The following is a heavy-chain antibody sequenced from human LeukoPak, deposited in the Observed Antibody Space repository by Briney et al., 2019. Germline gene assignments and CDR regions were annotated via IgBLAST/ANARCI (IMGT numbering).Heavy chain of an antibody. CDR3: ARTDSSGYYGDY. CDR2: IYYSGTT. Sequence: SETLSLTCTVSGGSVSSGDYYWSWIRQPPGKGLEWIGYIYYSGTTYYNPSLKSRLTISVDTSKNQFSLKLSSVTAADTAVYYCARTDSSGYYGDYWGQGTLVTVSS. J-gene: IGHJ4*02. V-gene: IGHV4-30-4*01. D-gene: IGHD3-22*01. CDR1: GGSVSSGDYY.